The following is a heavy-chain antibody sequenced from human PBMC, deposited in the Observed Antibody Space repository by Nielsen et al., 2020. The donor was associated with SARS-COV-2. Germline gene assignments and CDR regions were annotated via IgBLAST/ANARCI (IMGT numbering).Heavy chain of an antibody. Sequence: ASVKVSCKASGYTFTSYGINWVRQAPGQGLEWMGWISGYNGDTKYAQQIQGRVTMTRDTSTSTVYMELSSLRSDDTAVYYCARDSSGTYRRVDYWGQGTLVTVSS. D-gene: IGHD3-22*01. CDR3: ARDSSGTYRRVDY. CDR2: ISGYNGDT. CDR1: GYTFTSYG. V-gene: IGHV1-18*01. J-gene: IGHJ4*02.